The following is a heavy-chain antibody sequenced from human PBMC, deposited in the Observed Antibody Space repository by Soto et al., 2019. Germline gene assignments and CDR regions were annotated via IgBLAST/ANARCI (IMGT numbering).Heavy chain of an antibody. CDR3: ARQGIVGATPDLDY. CDR2: TSYDGRNM. J-gene: IGHJ4*02. D-gene: IGHD1-26*01. Sequence: QVQLVESGGGVVQPGRSLRLSCAASGFTFSNYAMHWVRQAPGKGLEWVAVTSYDGRNMYYADSVKGRFTISRDNSKNTLYLQMNRLRAEDTAVYYCARQGIVGATPDLDYWRQGTLVTVSS. CDR1: GFTFSNYA. V-gene: IGHV3-30*04.